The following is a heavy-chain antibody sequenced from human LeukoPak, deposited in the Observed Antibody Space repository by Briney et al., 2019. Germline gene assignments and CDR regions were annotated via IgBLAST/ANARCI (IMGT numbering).Heavy chain of an antibody. Sequence: SETLSLTCTVSGGSISSSSYYWGWIRQPPGKGLEWIGSIYYSGSTYYNPSLKSRVTISVDTSKNQFSLKLSSVTAADTAVYYCARQDGYVGYYYYYMDVWGKGTTVTISS. J-gene: IGHJ6*03. D-gene: IGHD3-22*01. CDR2: IYYSGST. CDR1: GGSISSSSYY. CDR3: ARQDGYVGYYYYYMDV. V-gene: IGHV4-39*01.